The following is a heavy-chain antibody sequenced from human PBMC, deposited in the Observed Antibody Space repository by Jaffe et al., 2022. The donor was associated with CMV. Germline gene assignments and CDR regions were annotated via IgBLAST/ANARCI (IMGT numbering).Heavy chain of an antibody. J-gene: IGHJ6*02. V-gene: IGHV4-34*01. CDR1: GGSFSGYY. CDR2: INHSGST. Sequence: QVQLQQWGAGLLKPSETLSLTCAVYGGSFSGYYWSWIRQPPGKGLEWIGEINHSGSTNYNPSLKSRVTISVDTSKNQFSLKLSSVTAADTAVYYCARARQLRTYGMDVWGQGTTVTVSS. D-gene: IGHD1-1*01. CDR3: ARARQLRTYGMDV.